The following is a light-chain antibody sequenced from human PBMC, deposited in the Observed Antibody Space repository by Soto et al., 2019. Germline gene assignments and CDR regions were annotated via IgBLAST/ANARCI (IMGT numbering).Light chain of an antibody. CDR1: QSISTY. Sequence: DIQMTQSPSSLSAYVGDRVTITCRASQSISTYLNWYLQKPGKAPNLLIYDASSLESGVPSRFSGSGSGTDFTLTISSLQPEDVATYYCQKCKVAPFTFGGGTKVDI. CDR2: DAS. J-gene: IGKJ4*01. V-gene: IGKV1-39*01. CDR3: QKCKVAPFT.